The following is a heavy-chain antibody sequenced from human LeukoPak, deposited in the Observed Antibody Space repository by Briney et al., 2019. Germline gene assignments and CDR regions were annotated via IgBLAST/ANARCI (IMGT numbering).Heavy chain of an antibody. Sequence: GGSLRLSCAASGFIFTTYWMTWVRQAPGKGLEWVANIKQDGSETYYVDSVKGRFTIFRDNTKNSLYLQMINLRAEDTAVYYCAKWGDYDVLTGYYVSDYWGQGTLVTVSS. CDR1: GFIFTTYW. CDR3: AKWGDYDVLTGYYVSDY. D-gene: IGHD3-9*01. V-gene: IGHV3-7*03. CDR2: IKQDGSET. J-gene: IGHJ4*02.